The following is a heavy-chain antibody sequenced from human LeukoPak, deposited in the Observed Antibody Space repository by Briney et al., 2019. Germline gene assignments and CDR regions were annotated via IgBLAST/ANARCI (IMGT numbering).Heavy chain of an antibody. CDR3: ARDIGSGPVDV. CDR2: IYYTGRT. D-gene: IGHD3-10*01. CDR1: GASISNYY. J-gene: IGHJ6*02. Sequence: SETLSLTCTVAGASISNYYWSWIRQPPGKGLEWIGYIYYTGRTNFHPSLKSRVTMSVDTSKNQLSLKLSSVTAADTAVYYCARDIGSGPVDVWGQGTTVTVSS. V-gene: IGHV4-59*01.